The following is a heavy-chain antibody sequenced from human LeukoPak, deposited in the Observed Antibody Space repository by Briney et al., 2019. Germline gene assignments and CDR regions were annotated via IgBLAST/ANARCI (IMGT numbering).Heavy chain of an antibody. CDR3: ARQRGVVTPDY. D-gene: IGHD4-23*01. CDR2: IYPGDSDT. CDR1: GYSFTSYW. J-gene: IGHJ4*02. V-gene: IGHV5-51*01. Sequence: GESLKISCKGSGYSFTSYWIGWVRQMSGKGLEWMGIIYPGDSDTRYSPSFQGQVTISVDKSIRNAYLQWSSLKASDTAIYYCARQRGVVTPDYWGQGTLVTVSS.